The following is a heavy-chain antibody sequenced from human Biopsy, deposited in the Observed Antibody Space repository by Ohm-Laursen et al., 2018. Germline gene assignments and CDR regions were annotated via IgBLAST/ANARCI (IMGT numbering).Heavy chain of an antibody. Sequence: TLSLTWSVSGGSFTGHYWSWIRQPPGEGLEWIGHISYTGYTSYNASLKSRVTISVDTSRNHFSLRLSSLTAADTAVYYCARGSNDFGGLYFPRWGQGTLLTVSS. CDR2: ISYTGYT. J-gene: IGHJ4*02. CDR1: GGSFTGHY. D-gene: IGHD4-23*01. V-gene: IGHV4-59*11. CDR3: ARGSNDFGGLYFPR.